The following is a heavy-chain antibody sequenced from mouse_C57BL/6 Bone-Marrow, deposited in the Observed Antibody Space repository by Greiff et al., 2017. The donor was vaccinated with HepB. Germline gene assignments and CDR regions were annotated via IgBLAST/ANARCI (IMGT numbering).Heavy chain of an antibody. V-gene: IGHV1-81*01. CDR1: GYTFTSYG. Sequence: VQRVESGAELARPGASVKLSCKASGYTFTSYGISWVKQRTGQGLEWIGEIYPRSGNTYYNEKFKGKATLTADKSSSTAYMELRSLTSEDSAVYFCARYDYAVPFAYWGQGTLVTVSA. CDR3: ARYDYAVPFAY. J-gene: IGHJ3*01. D-gene: IGHD2-4*01. CDR2: IYPRSGNT.